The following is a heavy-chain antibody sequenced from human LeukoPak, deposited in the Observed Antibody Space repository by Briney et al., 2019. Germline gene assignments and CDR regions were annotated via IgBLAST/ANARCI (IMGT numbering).Heavy chain of an antibody. D-gene: IGHD6-13*01. J-gene: IGHJ4*02. CDR1: GGSISSSSYY. Sequence: SETLSLTCTVSGGSISSSSYYWGWIRQPPGKGLEWIGYIYHSGSTYYNPSLKSRVTISVDTSKNQFSLKLTSVTAADTAVYYCARSYNSSWYSYGYWGQGTLVTVSS. CDR3: ARSYNSSWYSYGY. V-gene: IGHV4-39*07. CDR2: IYHSGST.